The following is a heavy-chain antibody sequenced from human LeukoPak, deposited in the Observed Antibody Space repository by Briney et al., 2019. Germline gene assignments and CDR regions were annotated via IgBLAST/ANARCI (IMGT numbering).Heavy chain of an antibody. J-gene: IGHJ4*02. CDR3: ARAPHLYGSGSYSYYFDY. D-gene: IGHD3-10*01. CDR1: GGSISSGGYS. V-gene: IGHV4-30-2*01. CDR2: IYHGGST. Sequence: SETLSLTCAVSGGSISSGGYSWSWIRQPPGKGLEWIGYIYHGGSTYYNPSLKSRVTISVDRSKNQFSVKLNSVTAADTALYYCARAPHLYGSGSYSYYFDYWGQGILANVYS.